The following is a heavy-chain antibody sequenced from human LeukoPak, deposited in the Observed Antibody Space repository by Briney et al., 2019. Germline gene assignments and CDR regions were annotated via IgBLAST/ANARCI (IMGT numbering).Heavy chain of an antibody. D-gene: IGHD6-19*01. J-gene: IGHJ3*02. V-gene: IGHV3-48*03. Sequence: GGSLRLSCAASGFTFSSYEMNWVRQAPGKGLEWVSYINSSGSTIYYADSVKGRFTISRDNAKNSLYLQMNSLRAEDTAVYYCARDLKQWLDDAFDIWGQGTMVTVSS. CDR2: INSSGSTI. CDR3: ARDLKQWLDDAFDI. CDR1: GFTFSSYE.